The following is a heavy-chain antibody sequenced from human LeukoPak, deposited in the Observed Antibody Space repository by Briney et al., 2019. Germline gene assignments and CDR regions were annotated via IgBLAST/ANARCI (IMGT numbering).Heavy chain of an antibody. Sequence: GGSLRLSCAASGFTFSSYSMNWVRQAPGKGLEWVSYVSSSSSSTIYYADSVKGRFTISRDNAKNSLYLQMNSLRAEDTAVYYCARLRVPAGFDPWGQGTLVTVSP. D-gene: IGHD2/OR15-2a*01. J-gene: IGHJ5*02. V-gene: IGHV3-48*01. CDR1: GFTFSSYS. CDR2: VSSSSSSTI. CDR3: ARLRVPAGFDP.